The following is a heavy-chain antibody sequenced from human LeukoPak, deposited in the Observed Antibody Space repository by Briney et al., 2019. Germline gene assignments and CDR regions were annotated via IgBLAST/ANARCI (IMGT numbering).Heavy chain of an antibody. CDR1: GGTFSSYA. V-gene: IGHV1-69*01. CDR3: AREYYGSGSYYP. Sequence: SVKVSCKASGGTFSSYAISWVRQAPGQGLEWMGGIIPIFGTANCAQKFQGRVTITADESTSTAYMELSSLRSEDTAVYYCAREYYGSGSYYPWGQGTLVTVSS. D-gene: IGHD3-10*01. CDR2: IIPIFGTA. J-gene: IGHJ5*02.